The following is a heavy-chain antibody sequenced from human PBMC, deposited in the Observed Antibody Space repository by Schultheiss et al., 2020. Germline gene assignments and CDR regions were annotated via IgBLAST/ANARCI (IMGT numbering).Heavy chain of an antibody. J-gene: IGHJ3*02. CDR1: GFTFSSYA. CDR2: ISSSSSYI. Sequence: GGSLRLSCAASGFTFSSYAMSWVRQAPGKGLEWVSSISSSSSYIYYADSVKGRFTISRDNSKNTLYLQMNSLRAEDTAVYYCAKTVESFGVAHDAFDIWGQGTMVTFSS. V-gene: IGHV3-21*01. CDR3: AKTVESFGVAHDAFDI. D-gene: IGHD3-3*01.